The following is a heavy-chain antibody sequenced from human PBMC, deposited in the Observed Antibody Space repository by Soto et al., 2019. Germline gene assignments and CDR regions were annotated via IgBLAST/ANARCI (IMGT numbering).Heavy chain of an antibody. Sequence: QVQLQESGPGLVKPSQTLSLTCTVSGGSISSGDYYWSWIRQPPGKGLEWIGCIYYSGTTYYTPSRTRRVTISLDTSKSPFSLNLNSVTAADTAVYFCARRRSGSYYTPGDWGQGTLVTVSS. CDR3: ARRRSGSYYTPGD. J-gene: IGHJ4*02. CDR2: IYYSGTT. V-gene: IGHV4-30-4*01. CDR1: GGSISSGDYY. D-gene: IGHD3-10*01.